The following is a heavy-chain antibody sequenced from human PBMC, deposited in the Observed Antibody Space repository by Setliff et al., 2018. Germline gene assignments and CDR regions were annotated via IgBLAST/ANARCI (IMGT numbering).Heavy chain of an antibody. Sequence: KASETLSLTCTVSGGSISSYYWSWIRQPPGKRLEWIGEIIHSGSTNYNPSLKSRVTISMDTSKNQVSLKLNSVTATDTAVYYCARDLGHGGDSDYWGQGILVTVSS. CDR3: ARDLGHGGDSDY. D-gene: IGHD2-21*02. J-gene: IGHJ4*02. V-gene: IGHV4-34*12. CDR2: IIHSGST. CDR1: GGSISSYY.